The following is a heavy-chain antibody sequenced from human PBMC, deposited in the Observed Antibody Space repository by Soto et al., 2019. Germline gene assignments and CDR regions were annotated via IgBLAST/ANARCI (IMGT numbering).Heavy chain of an antibody. CDR1: GYSFTNYG. Sequence: ASVKVSCKASGYSFTNYGISWVRQAPGQGLEWMGWISPYNGDTNYAQKLQGRVTMTTDTSTSTAYMELRSLRSDDTAVYYCARYCSSTSCYHYFDYWGQGTLVTVSS. CDR2: ISPYNGDT. V-gene: IGHV1-18*01. CDR3: ARYCSSTSCYHYFDY. D-gene: IGHD2-2*01. J-gene: IGHJ4*02.